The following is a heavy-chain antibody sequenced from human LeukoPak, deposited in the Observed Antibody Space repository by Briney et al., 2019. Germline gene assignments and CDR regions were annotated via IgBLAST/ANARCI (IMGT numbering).Heavy chain of an antibody. D-gene: IGHD2-2*01. J-gene: IGHJ4*02. V-gene: IGHV3-30*18. CDR3: ANLFRVVPAATNY. CDR2: ISYDGSNK. Sequence: GGSLRLSCAASGFTFSNYGMHWVRQAPGKGLEWVAVISYDGSNKYYEDSVKGRFTISRDNSKNTLYLQMNSLRAEDTAVYYCANLFRVVPAATNYWGQGTLVTVSS. CDR1: GFTFSNYG.